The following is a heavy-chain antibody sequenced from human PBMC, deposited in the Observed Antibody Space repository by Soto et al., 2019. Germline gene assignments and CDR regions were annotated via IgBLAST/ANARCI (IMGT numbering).Heavy chain of an antibody. CDR1: GFTFSSYW. V-gene: IGHV3-7*01. J-gene: IGHJ4*02. D-gene: IGHD1-26*01. CDR2: IKQDGSEK. CDR3: AREYSGGYEVYFDY. Sequence: LRLSCAASGFTFSSYWMSWVRQAPGKGLEWVANIKQDGSEKYYVDSVKGRFTISGDNAKNSLYLQMNSLRAEDTAVYYCAREYSGGYEVYFDYWGQGTLVTVSS.